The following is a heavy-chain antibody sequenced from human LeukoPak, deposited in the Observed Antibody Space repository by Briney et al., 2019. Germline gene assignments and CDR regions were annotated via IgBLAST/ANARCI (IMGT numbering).Heavy chain of an antibody. J-gene: IGHJ4*02. CDR1: GFTFRNHW. CDR2: IKQDGSEK. Sequence: PGGSLRLSCAASGFTFRNHWMNWVRQAPGKGLEWVANIKQDGSEKNYVDSVKGRFTISRDNAKNSLYLQMDSLRAEDTAVYYCARDFDTDDNWGQGTLVTVSS. V-gene: IGHV3-7*01. CDR3: ARDFDTDDN.